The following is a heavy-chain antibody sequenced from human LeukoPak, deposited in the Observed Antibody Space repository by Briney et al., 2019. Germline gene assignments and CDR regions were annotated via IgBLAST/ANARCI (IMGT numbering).Heavy chain of an antibody. CDR1: GFTFSNYA. Sequence: VGSLRLSCAASGFTFSNYAMNWVRQAPEKGLLWMSYIISSSRTIYYTDSVKGRFTISRDNAKNSRYLQMDGLRVEDTAVYYCARTTYYDNSSYYPKCYFDYWGQGTLVTVSS. V-gene: IGHV3-48*04. D-gene: IGHD3-22*01. CDR2: IISSSRTI. J-gene: IGHJ4*02. CDR3: ARTTYYDNSSYYPKCYFDY.